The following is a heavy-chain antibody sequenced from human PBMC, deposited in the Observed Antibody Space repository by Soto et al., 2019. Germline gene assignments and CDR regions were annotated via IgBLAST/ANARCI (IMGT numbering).Heavy chain of an antibody. CDR2: ISFDGSRT. D-gene: IGHD3-22*01. CDR3: VKGEYYYDGSAYYPFDY. V-gene: IGHV3-64D*06. Sequence: GGSLRLSCAASGFTFDDYAMHWVRQAPGKGLEYVSFISFDGSRTHYADSVKGRFTISRDNSKNTAYLQMSSLRPEDTAVYYCVKGEYYYDGSAYYPFDYWGQGRMVTRLL. CDR1: GFTFDDYA. J-gene: IGHJ4*02.